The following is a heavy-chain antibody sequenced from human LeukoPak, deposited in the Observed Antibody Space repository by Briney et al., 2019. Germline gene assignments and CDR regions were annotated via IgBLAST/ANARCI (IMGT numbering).Heavy chain of an antibody. CDR1: GYRFNAYW. CDR3: ARPNITSYYDSRGYDAFDV. CDR2: IYPDDSDT. J-gene: IGHJ3*01. Sequence: GGSLKIYCKGSGYRFNAYWITWVRQMPGKGLEWMGIIYPDDSDTRYSPSFQGQVTISADKSVRTAYLQWSSLKASDTAMYYCARPNITSYYDSRGYDAFDVWGQGTMVTVSS. V-gene: IGHV5-51*01. D-gene: IGHD3-22*01.